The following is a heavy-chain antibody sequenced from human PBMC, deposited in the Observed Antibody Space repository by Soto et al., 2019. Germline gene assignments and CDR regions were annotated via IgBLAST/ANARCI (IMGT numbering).Heavy chain of an antibody. J-gene: IGHJ4*02. CDR3: TRGPRATSAGTSAH. D-gene: IGHD6-13*01. CDR2: IYNDGTYA. CDR1: VFTFNMYW. Sequence: ALRPSCEGSVFTFNMYWMHSFRQVPGKGPVWVARIYNDGTYADYADSVKGRFTISRDNAKDTLYLQMNDLRAEDSALYHCTRGPRATSAGTSAHWGQGTLVTVSS. V-gene: IGHV3-74*01.